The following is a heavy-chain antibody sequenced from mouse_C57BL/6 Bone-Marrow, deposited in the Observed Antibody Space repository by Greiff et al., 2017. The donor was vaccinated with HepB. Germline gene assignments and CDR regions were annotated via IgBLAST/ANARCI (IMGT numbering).Heavy chain of an antibody. D-gene: IGHD1-1*01. CDR1: GFNIKDDY. V-gene: IGHV14-4*01. CDR3: TTDYGSSYPFYY. J-gene: IGHJ2*01. Sequence: VQLQQSGAELVRPGASVKLSCTASGFNIKDDYMHWVKQRPEQGLEWIGWIDPENGDTEYASKFQGKATITADTSSNTAYLQLSSLTSEDTAVYYCTTDYGSSYPFYYWGQGTTLTVSS. CDR2: IDPENGDT.